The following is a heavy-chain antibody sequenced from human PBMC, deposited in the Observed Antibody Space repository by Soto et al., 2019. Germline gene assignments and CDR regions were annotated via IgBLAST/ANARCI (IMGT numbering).Heavy chain of an antibody. D-gene: IGHD2-2*01. V-gene: IGHV3-21*01. Sequence: PGGSLRLSCTASGFMFSSYTMNWVRQAPGKGLEWVSSVSFRGDIYYADSLEGRFTISRDDAKNSLYLQMNSLRAEDTAVYYCARGCSSASCYYYWGQGTLVTAPQ. CDR1: GFMFSSYT. J-gene: IGHJ4*02. CDR3: ARGCSSASCYYY. CDR2: VSFRGDI.